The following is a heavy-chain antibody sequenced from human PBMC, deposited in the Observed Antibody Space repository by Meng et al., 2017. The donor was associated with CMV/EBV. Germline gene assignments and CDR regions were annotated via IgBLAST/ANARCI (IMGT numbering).Heavy chain of an antibody. CDR2: ISSSSSYI. V-gene: IGHV3-21*01. CDR3: ARALRPIDGAPYGMDV. D-gene: IGHD3-16*01. CDR1: GFTFSSYS. J-gene: IGHJ6*02. Sequence: LTRAASGFTFSSYSMNWVRQAPGQGLEWVSSISSSSSYIYYADSVKGRFTISRDNAKNTLYLQMNSLRAEDKAVYYCARALRPIDGAPYGMDVWGQGTTVTVSS.